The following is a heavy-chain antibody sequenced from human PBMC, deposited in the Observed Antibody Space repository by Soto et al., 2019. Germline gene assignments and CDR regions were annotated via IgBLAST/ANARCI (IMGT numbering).Heavy chain of an antibody. J-gene: IGHJ1*01. D-gene: IGHD6-13*01. CDR3: AHEQQLVFQH. CDR2: IWYDGSNK. CDR1: GFTFSSYG. Sequence: QVQLVESGGGVVQPGRSLRLSCAASGFTFSSYGMHWVRQAPGKGLAWVAVIWYDGSNKYYADSVKGRFTTSRDNSKNALYLQMNSLRDEDTAVYYCAHEQQLVFQHWGQGTLVTVSS. V-gene: IGHV3-33*06.